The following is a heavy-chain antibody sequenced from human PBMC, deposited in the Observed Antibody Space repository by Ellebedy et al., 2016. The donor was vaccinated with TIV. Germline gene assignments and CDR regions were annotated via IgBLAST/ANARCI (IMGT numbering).Heavy chain of an antibody. Sequence: GGSLRLXCAASGFSFITYAMSWVRQAPGKGLEWVSGFSGSGSRTYYADSVKGRFTISRDNSNNTLYLQMNSLRAEDTAVYFCAKDSITMFFDPWGHGTLVTVSS. J-gene: IGHJ5*02. CDR3: AKDSITMFFDP. V-gene: IGHV3-23*01. CDR2: FSGSGSRT. D-gene: IGHD3-10*02. CDR1: GFSFITYA.